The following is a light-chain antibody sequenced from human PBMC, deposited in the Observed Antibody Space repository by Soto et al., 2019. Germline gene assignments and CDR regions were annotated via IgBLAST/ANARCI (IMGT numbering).Light chain of an antibody. CDR2: DVS. J-gene: IGKJ1*01. Sequence: DIQITQSPSTLSASVGDRITITCRASQSISRWLAWYQQKPGKAPKVLIYDVSNLQSGVPSRFSGSGSGTEFTLTISRLEPEDFAVYYCQQYGSSPRWTFGQGTKVDIK. V-gene: IGKV1-5*01. CDR3: QQYGSSPRWT. CDR1: QSISRW.